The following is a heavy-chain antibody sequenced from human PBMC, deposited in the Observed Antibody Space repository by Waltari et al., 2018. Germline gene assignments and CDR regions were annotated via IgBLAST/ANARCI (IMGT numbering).Heavy chain of an antibody. CDR1: GSTFSNYA. Sequence: EVQLLESGGGLVQPGGSLRLSCAASGSTFSNYAMSWVRQAPGKGLEWVSTTSGSVGSTYYADSVKGRFTISRDNSKNTLYLQMNSLRAEDTAVYYCAKDTCSGGSCYSNWFDPWGQGTLVTVSS. CDR3: AKDTCSGGSCYSNWFDP. D-gene: IGHD2-15*01. CDR2: TSGSVGST. J-gene: IGHJ5*02. V-gene: IGHV3-23*01.